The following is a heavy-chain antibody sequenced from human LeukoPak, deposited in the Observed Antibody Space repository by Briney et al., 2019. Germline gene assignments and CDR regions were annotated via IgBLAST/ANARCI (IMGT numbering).Heavy chain of an antibody. CDR2: INHSGST. J-gene: IGHJ4*02. V-gene: IGHV4-34*01. Sequence: SETLSLTCAVYGGSFSGYYWSWIRQPPGKGLEWIGEINHSGSTNYNPSLKSRVTISVDTSKNQFSLKLGSVTAADTAVYYCARGVLVGATRKFDYWGQGTLVTVSS. D-gene: IGHD1-26*01. CDR3: ARGVLVGATRKFDY. CDR1: GGSFSGYY.